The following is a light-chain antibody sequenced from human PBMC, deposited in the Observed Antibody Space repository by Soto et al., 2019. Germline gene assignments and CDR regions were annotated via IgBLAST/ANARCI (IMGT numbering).Light chain of an antibody. CDR2: DAS. J-gene: IGKJ4*01. CDR1: QSVSSY. V-gene: IGKV3-11*01. Sequence: EIVLTQSPATLSLSPGERATLSCRASQSVSSYLAWYQQKPGQAPRLLIYDASNRATGIPARFSGSGSGTASTPPISTLEPENFAVYYCQQRSNWPPELTFGGGTKVEIK. CDR3: QQRSNWPPELT.